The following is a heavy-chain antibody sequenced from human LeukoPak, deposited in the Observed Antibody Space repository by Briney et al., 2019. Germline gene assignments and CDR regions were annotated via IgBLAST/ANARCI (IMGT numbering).Heavy chain of an antibody. J-gene: IGHJ1*01. CDR1: GYSLTSYW. V-gene: IGHV5-51*01. CDR3: ARPASSGWPHVGYFQH. CDR2: IYPGDSDT. D-gene: IGHD6-19*01. Sequence: GESLKTSCKGSGYSLTSYWIGWVRQMPGKGLEWMGIIYPGDSDTRYSPSFQGQVTISADKSISTAYLQWSSLKASDTAMYYCARPASSGWPHVGYFQHWGQGTLVTVSS.